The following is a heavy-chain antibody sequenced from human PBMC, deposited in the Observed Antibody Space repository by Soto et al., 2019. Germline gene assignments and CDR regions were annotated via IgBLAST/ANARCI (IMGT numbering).Heavy chain of an antibody. D-gene: IGHD3-10*01. J-gene: IGHJ4*02. V-gene: IGHV3-23*01. Sequence: PGGSLRLSCAASGFTFSSYAMSWVRQAAGKGLEWVASIGGTDGKTYYADSVKGRFTISRDNFEKTLYLQMSRLGAEDTAVYFCAKGMFSSSPAAAGSFDYWGQGARVTVSS. CDR3: AKGMFSSSPAAAGSFDY. CDR2: IGGTDGKT. CDR1: GFTFSSYA.